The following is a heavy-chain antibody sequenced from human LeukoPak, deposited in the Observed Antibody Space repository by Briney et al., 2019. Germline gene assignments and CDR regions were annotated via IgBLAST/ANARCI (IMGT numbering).Heavy chain of an antibody. CDR3: ARVGSWSFDY. CDR2: NSNSGSI. Sequence: PSETLSLTCTVSGGSISSYYWSWIRQSPGKRLEWIGYNSNSGSINYNPSLKSRVTISVDTSKNQFSLRLTSVTAEDTAVYYCARVGSWSFDYWGQGILVTVSS. CDR1: GGSISSYY. D-gene: IGHD6-13*01. J-gene: IGHJ4*02. V-gene: IGHV4-59*01.